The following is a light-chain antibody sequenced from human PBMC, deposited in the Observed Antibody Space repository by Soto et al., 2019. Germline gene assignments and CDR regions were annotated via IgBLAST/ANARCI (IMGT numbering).Light chain of an antibody. V-gene: IGLV2-11*01. CDR1: SXDVGGFNS. CDR2: DVN. J-gene: IGLJ1*01. CDR3: CSYAGSYSYD. Sequence: QSALTQPRSVSGSPGQSVTISCTGTSXDVGGFNSVSWYQQHPGKAPKLMIYDVNKRPSGVPDRFSGSKSGSTASLTISGLQAEDEADYYCCSYAGSYSYDFATGTKVTVL.